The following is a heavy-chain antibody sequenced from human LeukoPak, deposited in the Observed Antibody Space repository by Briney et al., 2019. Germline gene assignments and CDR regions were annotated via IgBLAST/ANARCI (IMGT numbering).Heavy chain of an antibody. J-gene: IGHJ4*02. CDR2: IYSGGST. D-gene: IGHD6-13*01. CDR1: GFTVSSNY. V-gene: IGHV3-53*01. CDR3: AAGYSSPYYFDY. Sequence: PGGSLRLSCAASGFTVSSNYMSWVRQAPGKGLEWVSAIYSGGSTYYADSVKGRFTISRDNSKNTLYLQMNSLRAEDTAVYYCAAGYSSPYYFDYWGQGTLVTVSS.